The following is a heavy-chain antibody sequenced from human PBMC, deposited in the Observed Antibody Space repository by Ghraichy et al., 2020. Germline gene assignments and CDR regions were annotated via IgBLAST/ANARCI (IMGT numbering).Heavy chain of an antibody. V-gene: IGHV3-23*01. J-gene: IGHJ6*02. D-gene: IGHD3-16*02. CDR2: ISGSGGST. CDR3: AKDPRFQYDYVWGSYRYTRSGYGMDV. Sequence: GGSLRLSCAASGFTFSSYAMSWVRQAPGKGLEWVSAISGSGGSTYYADSVKGRFTISRDNSKNTLYLQMNSLRAEDTAVYYCAKDPRFQYDYVWGSYRYTRSGYGMDVWGQGTTLTVSS. CDR1: GFTFSSYA.